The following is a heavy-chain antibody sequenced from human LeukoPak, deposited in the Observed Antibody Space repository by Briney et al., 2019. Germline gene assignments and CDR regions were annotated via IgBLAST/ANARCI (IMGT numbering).Heavy chain of an antibody. CDR1: GFTFSSYS. V-gene: IGHV3-21*04. D-gene: IGHD5-18*01. CDR2: ISSSSSYI. CDR3: ARGSKRGVPPRDIVATRDTAMVIFDY. Sequence: GGSLRLSCAASGFTFSSYSMNWVRQAPGKGLEWVSSISSSSSYIYYADSVKGRFTISRDNAKNSLYLQMNSLRADDTAVYYCARGSKRGVPPRDIVATRDTAMVIFDYWGQGTLVTVSS. J-gene: IGHJ4*02.